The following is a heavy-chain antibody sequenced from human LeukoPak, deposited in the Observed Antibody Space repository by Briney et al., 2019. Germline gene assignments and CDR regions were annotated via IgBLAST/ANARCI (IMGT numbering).Heavy chain of an antibody. CDR3: ARGRRGYDFWSGYYTFDY. J-gene: IGHJ4*02. D-gene: IGHD3-3*01. V-gene: IGHV4-59*01. Sequence: PSETLSLTCTVSGGSISSYYWSWIRQPPGKGLEWIGYIYYSGSTNYNPSLKSRVTISVDTSKNQFSLKLSSVTAADTAVYYCARGRRGYDFWSGYYTFDYWGQGTLVTVSS. CDR1: GGSISSYY. CDR2: IYYSGST.